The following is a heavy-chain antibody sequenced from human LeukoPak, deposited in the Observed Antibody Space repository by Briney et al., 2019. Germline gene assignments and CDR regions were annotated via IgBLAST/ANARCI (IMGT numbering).Heavy chain of an antibody. J-gene: IGHJ4*02. V-gene: IGHV3-49*04. CDR3: TRGSVGFDY. CDR1: GFTFGDYA. CDR2: IRSKGYGGTT. Sequence: GGSLRLSCTASGFTFGDYAMSWVRQAPGKGLEWVGFIRSKGYGGTTGYAASVKGRLTISRDDSKSIAYLQMNSLKNEDTAVYYCTRGSVGFDYWGQGTLVTVSS. D-gene: IGHD5/OR15-5a*01.